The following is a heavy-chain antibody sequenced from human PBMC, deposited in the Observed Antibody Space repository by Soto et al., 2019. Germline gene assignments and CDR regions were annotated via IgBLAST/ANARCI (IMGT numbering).Heavy chain of an antibody. CDR3: AKDSDQLLFDYYYCGMGV. V-gene: IGHV3-30*18. CDR2: VSYDGSFK. J-gene: IGHJ6*02. CDR1: GFTFSKFG. Sequence: QVQLVESGGGVVQPGGSLRLSCEASGFTFSKFGIHWVRQAPGKGLEWVAVVSYDGSFKYYADSVKGRFTISRDNSKNTLYLQMNSLRPEDTALYYCAKDSDQLLFDYYYCGMGVWGQGTTVTVSS. D-gene: IGHD2-2*01.